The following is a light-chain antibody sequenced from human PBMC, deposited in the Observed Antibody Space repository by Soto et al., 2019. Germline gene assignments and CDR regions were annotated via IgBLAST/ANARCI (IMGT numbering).Light chain of an antibody. CDR2: DAS. CDR3: QQSYSTPIT. CDR1: QSISSW. V-gene: IGKV1-5*01. J-gene: IGKJ5*01. Sequence: DMEITLSPSTLSPSVGDTVTVTCRASQSISSWLAWYQQKPGKAPKLLIYDASSLESGVPSRFSGSGSGTDFTLTISSLQPEDFATYYCQQSYSTPITFGQGTRLEIK.